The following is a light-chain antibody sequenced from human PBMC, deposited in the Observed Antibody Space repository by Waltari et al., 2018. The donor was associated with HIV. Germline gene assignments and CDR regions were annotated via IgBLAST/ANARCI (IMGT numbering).Light chain of an antibody. CDR1: HNISYF. J-gene: IGKJ3*01. Sequence: IQLTQSPSSLSAHVGDRVTIPCRASHNISYFLNWYQQKPATAPNLLVFGTSSLQTGVPSRFRGSASGTDFSLTINSLHPEDFATYYCQQSFSGFTFGPGTNVD. V-gene: IGKV1-39*01. CDR2: GTS. CDR3: QQSFSGFT.